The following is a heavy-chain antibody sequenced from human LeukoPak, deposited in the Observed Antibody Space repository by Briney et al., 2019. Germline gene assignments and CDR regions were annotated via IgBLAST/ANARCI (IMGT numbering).Heavy chain of an antibody. J-gene: IGHJ5*02. Sequence: PSETLSLTCTVSGGSISSYYWSWIRQPPGKGLEWIGYIYYSGSTNYNPSLKSRVTISVDTSKNQFSLKLSSVTAADTAVYYCARASIAVAGTGEDWFDPWGQGTLVTVSS. CDR2: IYYSGST. CDR1: GGSISSYY. CDR3: ARASIAVAGTGEDWFDP. D-gene: IGHD6-19*01. V-gene: IGHV4-59*12.